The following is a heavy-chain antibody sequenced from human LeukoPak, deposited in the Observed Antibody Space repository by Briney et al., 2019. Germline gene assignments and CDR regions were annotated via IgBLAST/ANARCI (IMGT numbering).Heavy chain of an antibody. D-gene: IGHD2-15*01. Sequence: GGSLRLSCAGSGFTFSHFWMSWVRQAPGKGLEWVAYIKKTGIETYYLDFVKGRFTITRDNNRNSLFLQMYSLRAEDTAVYFCARENGYCSGSDCYSYFDSWGQGTLVTVSS. J-gene: IGHJ4*02. CDR1: GFTFSHFW. CDR2: IKKTGIET. V-gene: IGHV3-7*01. CDR3: ARENGYCSGSDCYSYFDS.